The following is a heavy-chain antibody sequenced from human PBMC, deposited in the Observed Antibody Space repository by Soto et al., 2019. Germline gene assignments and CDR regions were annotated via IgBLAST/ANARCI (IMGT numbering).Heavy chain of an antibody. V-gene: IGHV3-53*04. Sequence: EVQLVESGGGLVQPGGSLRLSCAGSGFSVRSNYMTWVRQAPGKGLEWVSVIYSGGSTYYADSVKGRFTISRHNSKNTLYLQMNSLRPEDTAVYYCARNEYSSDWYEDPWGQGTLVTVSS. D-gene: IGHD6-19*01. CDR3: ARNEYSSDWYEDP. J-gene: IGHJ5*02. CDR2: IYSGGST. CDR1: GFSVRSNY.